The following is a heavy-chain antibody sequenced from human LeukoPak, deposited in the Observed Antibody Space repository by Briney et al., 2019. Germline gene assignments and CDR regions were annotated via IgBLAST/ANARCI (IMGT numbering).Heavy chain of an antibody. V-gene: IGHV4-34*01. CDR2: INLSGST. Sequence: PSETLSPTCAVYGGSFSGYYWSWIRQPPGKGLEWIGEINLSGSTNYNPSLKSRVTISVDTSKNQFSLKLSSVTAADTAVYYCARGRSYYYDSSGLVRPPPPLDYWGQGTLVTVSS. D-gene: IGHD3-22*01. CDR3: ARGRSYYYDSSGLVRPPPPLDY. CDR1: GGSFSGYY. J-gene: IGHJ4*02.